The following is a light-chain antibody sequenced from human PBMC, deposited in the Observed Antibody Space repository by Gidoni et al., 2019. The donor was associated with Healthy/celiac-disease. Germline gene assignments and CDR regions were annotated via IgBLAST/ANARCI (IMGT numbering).Light chain of an antibody. CDR1: SSNIGSNY. CDR3: AAWDDSLSGRVV. J-gene: IGLJ2*01. Sequence: QSVLTQPPSSPGTPGLRVTISCSGSSSNIGSNYVYWYQQLPGTAPKLLIYSNKQRPSGVPDRFSGSKSGTSASLAISGLRSEDEADYYCAAWDDSLSGRVVFGGGTKLT. CDR2: SNK. V-gene: IGLV1-47*02.